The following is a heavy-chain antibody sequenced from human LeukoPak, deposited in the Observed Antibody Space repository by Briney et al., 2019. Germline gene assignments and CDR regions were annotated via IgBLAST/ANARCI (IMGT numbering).Heavy chain of an antibody. V-gene: IGHV4-39*07. CDR2: IYYSGST. CDR1: GGSISSSSYY. Sequence: PSETLSLTCTVSGGSISSSSYYWGWIRQPPGKGLEWIGSIYYSGSTYYNPSLKSRVTISVDTSKNQFSLKLSSVTAADTGVYYCARDGRGSSKLRYYYYMYVWGKGTTVTISS. D-gene: IGHD6-13*01. J-gene: IGHJ6*03. CDR3: ARDGRGSSKLRYYYYMYV.